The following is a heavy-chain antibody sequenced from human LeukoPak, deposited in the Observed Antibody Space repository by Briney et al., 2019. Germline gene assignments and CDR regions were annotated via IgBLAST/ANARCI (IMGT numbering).Heavy chain of an antibody. CDR3: ARAGYYDFWSGYYTDAGNYYYMDV. V-gene: IGHV4-61*02. Sequence: SQTLSLTCTVSGGSISSGSYYWSWIRQPAGKGLEWIGRIYTSGSTNYNPSLKSRVTISVDTSKNQFSPKLSSVTAADTAVYYCARAGYYDFWSGYYTDAGNYYYMDVWGKGTTVTVSS. CDR2: IYTSGST. CDR1: GGSISSGSYY. J-gene: IGHJ6*03. D-gene: IGHD3-3*01.